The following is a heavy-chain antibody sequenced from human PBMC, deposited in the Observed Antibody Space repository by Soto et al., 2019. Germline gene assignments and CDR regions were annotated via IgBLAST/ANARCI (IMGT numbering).Heavy chain of an antibody. J-gene: IGHJ3*01. Sequence: EVQLVESGGGLVQPGGSLRLSCAASGFTFSSYDMHWVRQATGKGLVWVSAIDIAGNTYYPVSVRGRFTISRENAKNSVYLQINTLRAGDTAVYYCAREGERGSGDSVDALDVWGQGTLVTVSS. D-gene: IGHD3-10*01. CDR2: IDIAGNT. V-gene: IGHV3-13*01. CDR3: AREGERGSGDSVDALDV. CDR1: GFTFSSYD.